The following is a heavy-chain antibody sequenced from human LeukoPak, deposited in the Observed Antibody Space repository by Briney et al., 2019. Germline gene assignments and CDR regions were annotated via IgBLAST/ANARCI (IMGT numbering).Heavy chain of an antibody. CDR1: GYXFTSYY. D-gene: IGHD1-14*01. CDR2: INPSGGDT. J-gene: IGHJ4*02. V-gene: IGHV1-46*01. CDR3: AREVMDNLRFDY. Sequence: PGASVKVSCKASGYXFTSYYIHWVRQAPGQGLEWMGIINPSGGDTSYAQKFQGRLTMTRDTSTNTVYMELTSLRSEDTAVYYCAREVMDNLRFDYWGQGTLVTVSS.